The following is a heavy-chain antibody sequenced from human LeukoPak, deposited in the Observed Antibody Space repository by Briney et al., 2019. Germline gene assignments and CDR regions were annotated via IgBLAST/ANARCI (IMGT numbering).Heavy chain of an antibody. D-gene: IGHD2-15*01. V-gene: IGHV4-59*01. J-gene: IGHJ4*02. CDR1: GGSISSYY. CDR2: INYSGST. CDR3: ARVSSGVYFDY. Sequence: PSETLSLTCTVSGGSISSYYWGWIRQPPGKGLELIGYINYSGSTNYNPSLKSRVTISVDTSKNQFSLKLSSVTAADTAVYYCARVSSGVYFDYWGQGTLVTVSS.